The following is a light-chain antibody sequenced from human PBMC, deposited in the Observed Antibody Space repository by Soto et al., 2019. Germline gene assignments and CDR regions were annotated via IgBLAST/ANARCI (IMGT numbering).Light chain of an antibody. CDR2: RAS. CDR3: QQYGRSPLMYT. Sequence: ENVLTQSPGTLSLSPGERATLSCRASQSVDSNFLAWYQQKPGQAPRLLIYRASTRAACVPDRFSGSGSGTDFTLTITRLEPEDFAVYYCQQYGRSPLMYTFGQGTKLGVK. V-gene: IGKV3-20*01. CDR1: QSVDSNF. J-gene: IGKJ2*01.